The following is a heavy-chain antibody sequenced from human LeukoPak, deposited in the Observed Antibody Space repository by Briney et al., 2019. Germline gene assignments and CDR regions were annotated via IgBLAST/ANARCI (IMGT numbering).Heavy chain of an antibody. D-gene: IGHD3-16*01. Sequence: ASVKVSCKASGYIFTSYYMHWVRQAPGQGLEWMGIINPSGGTTNYAQKFQGRVTMTRDTSTGTVYLDLSSLRSEDTAVYYCARSPSASTPYYFDYWGQGTLVTVSS. J-gene: IGHJ4*02. CDR2: INPSGGTT. V-gene: IGHV1-46*01. CDR1: GYIFTSYY. CDR3: ARSPSASTPYYFDY.